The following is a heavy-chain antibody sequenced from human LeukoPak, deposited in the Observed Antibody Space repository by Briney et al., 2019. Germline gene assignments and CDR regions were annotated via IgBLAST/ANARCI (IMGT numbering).Heavy chain of an antibody. Sequence: ASETLSLTCTVSGGSISNYYWSWIRQPPGKGLEWIGYIYYSGSANYNPSLKSRVTISVDTSKNQFSLKLSSVTAADTAVYYCARVYYSSSYDYWYFDLWGRGTLVTVSS. CDR1: GGSISNYY. J-gene: IGHJ2*01. CDR3: ARVYYSSSYDYWYFDL. D-gene: IGHD6-13*01. V-gene: IGHV4-59*01. CDR2: IYYSGSA.